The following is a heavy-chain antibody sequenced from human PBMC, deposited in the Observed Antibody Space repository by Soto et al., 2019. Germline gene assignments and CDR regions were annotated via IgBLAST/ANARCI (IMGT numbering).Heavy chain of an antibody. CDR3: ARARGYRYGPAFDP. V-gene: IGHV1-46*01. D-gene: IGHD5-18*01. CDR1: GYTFTRYF. CDR2: INPSGGST. J-gene: IGHJ5*02. Sequence: GASVKVSCKASGYTFTRYFIHWVRQAPGQGLEWMGIINPSGGSTTHAQKFQGRVTMTVDTSTSTVYMELKRLTSEDTAVYYCARARGYRYGPAFDPWGQGTLVTVSS.